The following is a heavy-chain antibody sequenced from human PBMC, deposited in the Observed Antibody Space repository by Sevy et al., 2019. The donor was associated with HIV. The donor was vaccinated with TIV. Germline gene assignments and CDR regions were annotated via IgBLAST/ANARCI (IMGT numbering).Heavy chain of an antibody. V-gene: IGHV3-23*01. CDR1: GFTFSTYA. CDR2: ISGSGRYT. D-gene: IGHD2-15*01. Sequence: GGSLRLSCAASGFTFSTYAMNWVRQAPGKGQEWVSSISGSGRYTYYADSVEGRFTISRDSSKNTLYLQMNSLRADDTAVYYCAKGFCSGGSCPRDYYYYGMDVWGQGTTVTVSS. J-gene: IGHJ6*02. CDR3: AKGFCSGGSCPRDYYYYGMDV.